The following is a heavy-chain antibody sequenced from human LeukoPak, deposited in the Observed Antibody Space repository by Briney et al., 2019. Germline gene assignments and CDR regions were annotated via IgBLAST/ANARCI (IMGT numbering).Heavy chain of an antibody. Sequence: ASVKVSCKASGYTFTSYDINWVRQATGQGLEWMGWMNPNSGNTGYAQKFQGRVTMTRNTSISTAYMELSSLRSEDTAVYYCAGGDIVVVPAAIGGADYYYYYMDVWGKGTTVTVSS. CDR2: MNPNSGNT. J-gene: IGHJ6*03. CDR3: AGGDIVVVPAAIGGADYYYYYMDV. V-gene: IGHV1-8*01. CDR1: GYTFTSYD. D-gene: IGHD2-2*02.